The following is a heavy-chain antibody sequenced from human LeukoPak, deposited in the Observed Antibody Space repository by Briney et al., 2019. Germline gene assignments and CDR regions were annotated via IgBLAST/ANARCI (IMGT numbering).Heavy chain of an antibody. J-gene: IGHJ4*02. CDR1: GGSITSYY. V-gene: IGHV4-59*08. CDR3: VRTYRGYGLIDY. D-gene: IGHD5-12*01. CDR2: IYYSGTT. Sequence: SETLSLTCTVSGGSITSYYWTWIRQPPGKGLEWIGYIYYSGTTNYNTSLESRVTISVDTSKNQFSLKLNSVTAADTAVYYCVRTYRGYGLIDYWGQGTLVTVSS.